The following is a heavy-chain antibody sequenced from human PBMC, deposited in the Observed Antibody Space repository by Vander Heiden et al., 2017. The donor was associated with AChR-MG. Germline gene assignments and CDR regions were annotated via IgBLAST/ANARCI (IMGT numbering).Heavy chain of an antibody. CDR2: INHSGST. CDR3: ARGTRVVVPAAKAAWLDP. Sequence: QVQLQQWGAGLLKPSETLSLTCAVYGGSSSGYYWSWIRQPPGKGLEWIGEINHSGSTNYNPSLKSRVTISVDTSKNQFSLKLSSVTAADTAVYYCARGTRVVVPAAKAAWLDPWGQGTLVTVSS. V-gene: IGHV4-34*01. CDR1: GGSSSGYY. J-gene: IGHJ5*02. D-gene: IGHD2-2*01.